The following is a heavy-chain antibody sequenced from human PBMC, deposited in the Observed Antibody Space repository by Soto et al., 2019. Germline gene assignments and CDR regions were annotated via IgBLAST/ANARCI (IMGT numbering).Heavy chain of an antibody. Sequence: SETLSLTCTVSGGSISSYYWSWIRQPPGKGLEWIGYIYYSGSTNYNPSLKSRVTISVDTSKNQFSLKLSSVTAADTAVYYCARWGYWGHFDLWGRGTLVTVSS. J-gene: IGHJ2*01. V-gene: IGHV4-59*01. CDR3: ARWGYWGHFDL. CDR2: IYYSGST. CDR1: GGSISSYY. D-gene: IGHD7-27*01.